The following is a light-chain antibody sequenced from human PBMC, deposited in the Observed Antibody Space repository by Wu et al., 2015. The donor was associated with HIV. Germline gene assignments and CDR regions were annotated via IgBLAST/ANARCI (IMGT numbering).Light chain of an antibody. Sequence: EIVLTQSPATLSLSPGERATLSCRASQSVSSYLVWYQQKSGQAPRLLIYDASNRATGIPARFSGSGSGTDFTLTISSLEPEDFAIYYCQQYSSSPITFGPGTRLEIK. V-gene: IGKV3-11*01. J-gene: IGKJ5*01. CDR2: DAS. CDR3: QQYSSSPIT. CDR1: QSVSSY.